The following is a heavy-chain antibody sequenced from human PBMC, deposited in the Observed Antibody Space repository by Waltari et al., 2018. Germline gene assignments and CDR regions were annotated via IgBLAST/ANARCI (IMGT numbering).Heavy chain of an antibody. CDR1: GYTFTDYY. CDR2: VDPEDGET. V-gene: IGHV1-69-2*01. D-gene: IGHD6-13*01. J-gene: IGHJ5*02. Sequence: EVQLVQPGAEVKKPGATVKISYKVSGYTFTDYYMHWVQQAPGKGLEWMGLVDPEDGETIYAEKFQGRVTITADTSTDTAYMELSSLRSEDTAVYYCARWGIAAAGRGGNWFDPWGQGTLVTVSS. CDR3: ARWGIAAAGRGGNWFDP.